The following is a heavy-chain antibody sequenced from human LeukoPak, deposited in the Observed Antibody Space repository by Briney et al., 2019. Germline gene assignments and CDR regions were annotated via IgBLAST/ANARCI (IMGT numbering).Heavy chain of an antibody. Sequence: GSSVKVSCKASGGTFSSYAISWVRQAPGQGLEWMGRIIPIFGIANYAQKFQGRVTITADKSTSTAYMELSSLRSEDTAVYYCARDRDYYDSSGYPYSRAFDTWGQGTMVTVSS. J-gene: IGHJ3*02. D-gene: IGHD3-22*01. CDR3: ARDRDYYDSSGYPYSRAFDT. CDR1: GGTFSSYA. V-gene: IGHV1-69*17. CDR2: IIPIFGIA.